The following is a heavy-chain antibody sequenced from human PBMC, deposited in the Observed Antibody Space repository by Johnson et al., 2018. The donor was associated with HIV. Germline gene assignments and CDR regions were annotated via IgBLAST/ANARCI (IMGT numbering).Heavy chain of an antibody. D-gene: IGHD2-15*01. Sequence: QVQLVESGGGLVKPGGSLRLSCVASGFTFSDYYMSWIRQAPGKGLEWVSYISSSGSTIYYADSVTGRFTISRDNSKNTLYLQMNSLRAEDTAVYYCARSPRIVVVVAATVGHAFDIWGQGTMVTVSS. V-gene: IGHV3-11*04. CDR1: GFTFSDYY. CDR3: ARSPRIVVVVAATVGHAFDI. CDR2: ISSSGSTI. J-gene: IGHJ3*02.